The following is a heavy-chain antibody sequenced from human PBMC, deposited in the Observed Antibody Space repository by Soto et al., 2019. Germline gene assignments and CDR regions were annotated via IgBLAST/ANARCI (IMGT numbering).Heavy chain of an antibody. J-gene: IGHJ6*03. CDR2: IDPEDGET. V-gene: IGHV1-24*01. CDR1: GYTLTELS. D-gene: IGHD3-9*01. CDR3: ARAYYDILTGYPTPDMDV. Sequence: ASVKVSCKVSGYTLTELSMHWVRQAPGKGLEWMGGIDPEDGETIYAQKFQGRVTMTGDTSTSTVYMELSSLRSEDTAVYYCARAYYDILTGYPTPDMDVWGKGTTVTVSS.